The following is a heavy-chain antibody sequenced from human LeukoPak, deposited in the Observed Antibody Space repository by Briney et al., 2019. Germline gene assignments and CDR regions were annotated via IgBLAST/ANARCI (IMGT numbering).Heavy chain of an antibody. Sequence: PGGSLRLSSAASGFTFSSYWMSWVRKAPGKGLEWVANIKQDGSEKYYVDSVKGRFTFSRDNAKNSLYLQMNSLRAEDTAVYYCARDTDYDFWSGYFDYWGQGTLVTVSS. CDR1: GFTFSSYW. J-gene: IGHJ4*02. CDR2: IKQDGSEK. CDR3: ARDTDYDFWSGYFDY. V-gene: IGHV3-7*01. D-gene: IGHD3-3*01.